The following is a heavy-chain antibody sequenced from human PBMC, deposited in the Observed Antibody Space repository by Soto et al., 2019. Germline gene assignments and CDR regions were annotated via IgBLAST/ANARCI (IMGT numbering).Heavy chain of an antibody. CDR2: IYYSGTT. D-gene: IGHD6-19*01. V-gene: IGHV4-31*03. CDR1: GGSINSGGYY. CDR3: ARAGRGIAVAGLFYNHGMEV. Sequence: SETLSLTCTVSGGSINSGGYYWNWIRQHPGKGLEWIGFIYYSGTTYYNPSLKSRVTISLDTSKNQLSLKLSSLTAADTAVYYCARAGRGIAVAGLFYNHGMEVWGQWTTVTVS. J-gene: IGHJ6*02.